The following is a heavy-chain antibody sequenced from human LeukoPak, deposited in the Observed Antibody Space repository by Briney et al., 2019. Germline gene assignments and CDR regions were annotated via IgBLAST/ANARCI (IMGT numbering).Heavy chain of an antibody. Sequence: GGSLRLSCAASGFTVSSNYMSWVRQAPGKGLEWVSDIYSGGSTYYADSVKGRFTISRDNSKNTLYLQMNSLRAEDTAVYYCARVFVPNYYYYYMDVWGKGTTVTVSS. J-gene: IGHJ6*03. CDR3: ARVFVPNYYYYYMDV. V-gene: IGHV3-53*01. CDR1: GFTVSSNY. CDR2: IYSGGST.